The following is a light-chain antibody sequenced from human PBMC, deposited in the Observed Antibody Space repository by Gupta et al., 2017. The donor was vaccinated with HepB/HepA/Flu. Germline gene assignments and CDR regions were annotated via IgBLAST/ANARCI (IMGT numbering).Light chain of an antibody. Sequence: DMVMAQSPDSLAGSLGERANIDCKSSQNLLYSSNNKNYLAWYQHKPGQPPRLLIYWASTRESGVPDRCLGSGSGTDFTPTISSLQAEEVAGDYCQQYYSSPWTFGRGTKVEIK. CDR1: QNLLYSSNNKNY. J-gene: IGKJ1*01. CDR2: WAS. V-gene: IGKV4-1*01. CDR3: QQYYSSPWT.